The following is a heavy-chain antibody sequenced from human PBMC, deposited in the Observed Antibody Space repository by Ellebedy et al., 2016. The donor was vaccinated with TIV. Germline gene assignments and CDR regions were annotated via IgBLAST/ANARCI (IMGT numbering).Heavy chain of an antibody. J-gene: IGHJ4*02. Sequence: ASVKVSXKASGYRLSRYYIHWMRQAPGRGLEWMGVIDPSNGGTSYSQKFQGRLLVTTDTSTSTVYMDLSSLRFDDTAMYYCARYYSSGDDYWGQGTLVTVSS. D-gene: IGHD3-22*01. CDR3: ARYYSSGDDY. CDR1: GYRLSRYY. V-gene: IGHV1-46*01. CDR2: IDPSNGGT.